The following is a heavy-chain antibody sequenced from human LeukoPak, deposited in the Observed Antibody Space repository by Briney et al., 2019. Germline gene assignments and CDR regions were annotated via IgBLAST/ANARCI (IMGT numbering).Heavy chain of an antibody. D-gene: IGHD5-18*01. J-gene: IGHJ4*02. CDR3: ARDSVHSYGFYY. CDR2: IYYSGST. V-gene: IGHV4-59*01. Sequence: SETLSLTCTVSGGSISSYYWSWIRQPPGKGLEWIGYIYYSGSTNYNPSLKSRVTISVDTSKNQFSLKLSSVTAAGTAVYYCARDSVHSYGFYYWGQGTLVTVSS. CDR1: GGSISSYY.